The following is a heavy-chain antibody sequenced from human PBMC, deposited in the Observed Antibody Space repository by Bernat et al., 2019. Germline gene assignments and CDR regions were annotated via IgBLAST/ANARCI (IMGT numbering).Heavy chain of an antibody. CDR3: AREYSSGWRQWIFDY. J-gene: IGHJ4*02. CDR2: ISSSGSTI. V-gene: IGHV3-48*03. Sequence: EVQLVESGGGLVQPGGSLRLSCAASGFTFSSYEMNWVRQAPGKGLEWVSYISSSGSTIYYADSVKGRFTISRDNAKNSLYLQMNSLRAEDTAVYYCAREYSSGWRQWIFDYWGQGTLVTVSS. CDR1: GFTFSSYE. D-gene: IGHD6-19*01.